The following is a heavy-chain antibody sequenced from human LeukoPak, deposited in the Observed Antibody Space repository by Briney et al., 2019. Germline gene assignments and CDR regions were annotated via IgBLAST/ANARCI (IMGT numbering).Heavy chain of an antibody. CDR1: GYTFTGYY. CDR3: ARVLGGSYPGFDY. CDR2: INPNSGGT. Sequence: ASVKVSCKASGYTFTGYYMHWVRQAPGQGLEWMGWINPNSGGTNYAQKFQGRVTMTRDTSISTAYMELSRLRSDDTAVYYCARVLGGSYPGFDYWGQGTLVTVSS. V-gene: IGHV1-2*02. D-gene: IGHD1-26*01. J-gene: IGHJ4*02.